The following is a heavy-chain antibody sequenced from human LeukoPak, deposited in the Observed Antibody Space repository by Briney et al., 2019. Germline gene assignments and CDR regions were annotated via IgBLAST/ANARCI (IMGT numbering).Heavy chain of an antibody. Sequence: GGSLRLSCTSSGFTFSTKAMSWVRQVPGRGLEWVLALSPSGVDTYYADSVRGRFTISRDNSKNSLYLQMNSLRVEDTAVYYCGTDPPILTAWGQGTLVTVSS. J-gene: IGHJ5*02. CDR2: LSPSGVDT. V-gene: IGHV3-23*01. CDR3: GTDPPILTA. CDR1: GFTFSTKA. D-gene: IGHD3-9*01.